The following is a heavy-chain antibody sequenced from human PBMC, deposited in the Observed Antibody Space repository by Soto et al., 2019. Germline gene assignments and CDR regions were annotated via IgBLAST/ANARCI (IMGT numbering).Heavy chain of an antibody. CDR3: ARARNHMTTLYYYGMDV. Sequence: SVKVSCKASGGTFSSYAISWVRQAPGQGLEWMGGIIPIFGTANYAQKFQGRVTITADESTSTAYMELSSLRSEDTAVYYCARARNHMTTLYYYGMDVWGQGATVTVSS. D-gene: IGHD4-17*01. J-gene: IGHJ6*02. CDR2: IIPIFGTA. V-gene: IGHV1-69*13. CDR1: GGTFSSYA.